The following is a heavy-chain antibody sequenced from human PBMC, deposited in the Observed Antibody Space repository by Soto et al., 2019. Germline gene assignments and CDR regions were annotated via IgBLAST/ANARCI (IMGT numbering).Heavy chain of an antibody. CDR2: ISAYNGNT. CDR1: GYTFTSYG. J-gene: IGHJ3*02. D-gene: IGHD6-13*01. Sequence: ASVKVSCKASGYTFTSYGISWVRQAPGQGLEWMGWISAYNGNTNYAQKLQGRVTMTTDTSTSTAYMGLRSLRSDDTAVYYCARNEQQLVSPAFDIWGQGTMVTVSS. CDR3: ARNEQQLVSPAFDI. V-gene: IGHV1-18*01.